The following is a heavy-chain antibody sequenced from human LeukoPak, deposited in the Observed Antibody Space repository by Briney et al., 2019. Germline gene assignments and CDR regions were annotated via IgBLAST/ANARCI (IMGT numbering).Heavy chain of an antibody. J-gene: IGHJ4*02. D-gene: IGHD2-2*03. Sequence: ASVKVSCKAFGYTFSRYGVSWVRQAPGQGLEWMGWINPNSGGTNYAQKFQGRVTMTRDTSISTAYMELSRLRSDDTAVYYCARDRGYCSSTSCLLFDYWGQGTLVTVSS. CDR3: ARDRGYCSSTSCLLFDY. V-gene: IGHV1-2*02. CDR1: GYTFSRYG. CDR2: INPNSGGT.